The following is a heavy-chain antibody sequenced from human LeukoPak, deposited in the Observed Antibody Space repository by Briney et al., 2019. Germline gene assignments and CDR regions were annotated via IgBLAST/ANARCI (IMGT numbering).Heavy chain of an antibody. CDR2: ISSSSDYI. CDR3: ARGPPVN. CDR1: GFTFSSYN. Sequence: PGGSLRLSCAASGFTFSSYNMNWVRQAPGKGLEWVSSISSSSDYIYYADSVKGRFTISRDNAKNSLYLQMKSLRAEDTAVYYCARGPPVNWGQGTLVTVSS. J-gene: IGHJ4*02. V-gene: IGHV3-21*01.